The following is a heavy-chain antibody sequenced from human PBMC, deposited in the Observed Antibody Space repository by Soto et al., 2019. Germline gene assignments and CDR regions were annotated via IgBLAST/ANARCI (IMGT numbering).Heavy chain of an antibody. J-gene: IGHJ6*02. V-gene: IGHV3-21*01. CDR1: GFTFSSYS. CDR2: ISSSSSYI. Sequence: GGSLRLSCAASGFTFSSYSINWVRQSAGKGLEWFSSISSSSSYIYYADSVKGRFTISRDNAKNSLYLQMNSLRAEDTAVYYCARDSGYDILTGYDYYYYGMDVWGQGTTVTVSS. CDR3: ARDSGYDILTGYDYYYYGMDV. D-gene: IGHD3-9*01.